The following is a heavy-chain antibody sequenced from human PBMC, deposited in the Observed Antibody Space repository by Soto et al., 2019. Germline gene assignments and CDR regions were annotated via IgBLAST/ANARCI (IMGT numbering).Heavy chain of an antibody. Sequence: GGSLRLSCAASGFTFSSYGMHWVRQAPGKGLVWVSRINSDGSSTSYADSVKGRFTISRDNAKNTLYLQMNSLRAEDTAVYYCARVIAARLAVFDYWGQGTLVTVSS. CDR3: ARVIAARLAVFDY. CDR1: GFTFSSYG. D-gene: IGHD6-6*01. V-gene: IGHV3-74*01. J-gene: IGHJ4*02. CDR2: INSDGSST.